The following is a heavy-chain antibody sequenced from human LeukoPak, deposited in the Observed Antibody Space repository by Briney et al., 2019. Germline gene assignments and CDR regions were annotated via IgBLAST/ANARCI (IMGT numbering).Heavy chain of an antibody. CDR2: ISAYXXXX. J-gene: IGHJ4*02. Sequence: GASVKVSCKASGYTFTSYGIXXXXXAPXXGLXXMGWISAYXXXXNXAXKLQGRVXMTTDTSTSTAYMELRSLRSDNTAVYYCGYGGNSVDYWGQGTLVTVSS. CDR1: GYTFTSYG. D-gene: IGHD4-23*01. CDR3: GYGGNSVDY. V-gene: IGHV1-18*01.